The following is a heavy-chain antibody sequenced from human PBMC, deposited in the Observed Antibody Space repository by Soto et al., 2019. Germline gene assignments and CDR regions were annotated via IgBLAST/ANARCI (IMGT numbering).Heavy chain of an antibody. CDR3: ARSIMTTVIYFDY. Sequence: ASETLSLTCAVSGGSISSSNWWSWVRQPPGKGLEWIGEIYHSGSTNYNPSLKSRVTISVDKSKNQFSLKLSSVTAADTAVYYCARSIMTTVIYFDYWGQGTLVTVSS. D-gene: IGHD4-17*01. J-gene: IGHJ4*02. CDR1: GGSISSSNW. CDR2: IYHSGST. V-gene: IGHV4-4*02.